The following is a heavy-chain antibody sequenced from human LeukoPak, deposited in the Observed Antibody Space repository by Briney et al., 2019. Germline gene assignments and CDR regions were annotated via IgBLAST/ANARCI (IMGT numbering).Heavy chain of an antibody. V-gene: IGHV3-15*07. CDR1: DFTLTNAW. Sequence: GGSLRLSCAASDFTLTNAWVNWIRQAPGEGLEWVGRIKSKTDGGTTDFAAPVNGRFTISRDDSTNTVYLQMDSPKTEDTAVYYCIIAPGLFAFETWGQGTMVTVSS. CDR3: IIAPGLFAFET. D-gene: IGHD6-13*01. CDR2: IKSKTDGGTT. J-gene: IGHJ3*02.